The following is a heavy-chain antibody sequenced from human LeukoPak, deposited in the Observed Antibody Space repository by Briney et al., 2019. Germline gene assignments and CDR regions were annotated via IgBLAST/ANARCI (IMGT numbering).Heavy chain of an antibody. J-gene: IGHJ4*02. CDR3: ARIAPMVRGVIYDY. D-gene: IGHD3-10*01. Sequence: SGPALVKATQTLTLTCTFSGFSLSTSGMCVSWIRQPPGKALEWLARIDWDDDKYYSTSLKTRLTISKDTSKNQVVLTMTNMDPVDTATYYCARIAPMVRGVIYDYWGQGTLVTVSP. CDR2: IDWDDDK. CDR1: GFSLSTSGMC. V-gene: IGHV2-70*11.